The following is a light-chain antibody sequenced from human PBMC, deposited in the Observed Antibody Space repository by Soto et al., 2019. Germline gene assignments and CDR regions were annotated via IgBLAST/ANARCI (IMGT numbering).Light chain of an antibody. CDR3: QQRSNQPIT. V-gene: IGKV3-11*01. Sequence: TVLTQSRATLYLSPEVRATLSCRASQSMINDLAWYQQKPGQAPSLLIYGASNWATGIPARFSGSGSGTDFTLTISSLEPEDFAVYYCQQRSNQPITFGQGTRLEIK. CDR2: GAS. CDR1: QSMIND. J-gene: IGKJ5*01.